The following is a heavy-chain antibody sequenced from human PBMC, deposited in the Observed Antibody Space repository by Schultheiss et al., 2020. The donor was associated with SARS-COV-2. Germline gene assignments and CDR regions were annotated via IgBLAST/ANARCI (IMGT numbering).Heavy chain of an antibody. J-gene: IGHJ4*02. CDR2: ISYDGSNK. D-gene: IGHD6-6*01. V-gene: IGHV3-33*05. CDR1: GFTFSSYG. Sequence: GGSLRLSCSASGFTFSSYGMHWVRQAPGKGLEWVAVISYDGSNKYYADSVKGRFTISRDNAKNTLYLQMNSLRAEDTAVYYCARGYSSSFRYFDYWGQGTLVTVSS. CDR3: ARGYSSSFRYFDY.